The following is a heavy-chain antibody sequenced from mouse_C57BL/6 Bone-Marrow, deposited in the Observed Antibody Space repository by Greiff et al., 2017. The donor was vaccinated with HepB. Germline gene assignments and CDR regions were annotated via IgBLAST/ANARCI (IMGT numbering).Heavy chain of an antibody. V-gene: IGHV1-15*01. CDR2: IDPETGGT. CDR3: TSRGDFYDYDDTMDY. Sequence: VQLQESGAELVRPGASVTLSCKASGYTFTDYEMHWVKQTPVHGLEWFGAIDPETGGTAYNQKFKGMAILTADKTSSTAYMELRGQTSEDSAVYYCTSRGDFYDYDDTMDYWGQGTTVTFSS. D-gene: IGHD2-4*01. CDR1: GYTFTDYE. J-gene: IGHJ4*01.